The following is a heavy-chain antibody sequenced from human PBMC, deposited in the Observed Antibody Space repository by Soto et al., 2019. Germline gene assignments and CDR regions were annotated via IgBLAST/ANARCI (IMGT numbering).Heavy chain of an antibody. V-gene: IGHV3-23*01. CDR3: AIDRPRRTSGYFFDY. CDR1: GFTFSTYA. CDR2: VSASGLNT. D-gene: IGHD5-12*01. J-gene: IGHJ4*02. Sequence: EVQLLESGGKLVQPGGSLTLSCAASGFTFSTYAMAWVRQAPGKGLEWVSGVSASGLNTDYADPVKGRFYISRDNSKNTVPLHMNSLRAEDTGLYCCAIDRPRRTSGYFFDYGGQGTPVTVSS.